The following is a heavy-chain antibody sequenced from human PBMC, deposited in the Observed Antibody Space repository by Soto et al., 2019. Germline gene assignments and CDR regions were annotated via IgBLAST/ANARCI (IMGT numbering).Heavy chain of an antibody. Sequence: EVQLLESGGGLVQPGGSLRLSCAASGFTFSSYAISWVRQAPGKGLEWVSAISGSGGSTYYADSVKGRFTISRDNSKNTLYLHMNSLRAEDTAVYYCAKALSPVGKRSYYGMDVWGQGTTVTVSS. CDR2: ISGSGGST. V-gene: IGHV3-23*01. D-gene: IGHD2-15*01. CDR1: GFTFSSYA. CDR3: AKALSPVGKRSYYGMDV. J-gene: IGHJ6*02.